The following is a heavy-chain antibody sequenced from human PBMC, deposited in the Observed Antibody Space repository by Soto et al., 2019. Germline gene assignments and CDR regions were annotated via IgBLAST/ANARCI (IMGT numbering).Heavy chain of an antibody. D-gene: IGHD3-3*01. Sequence: QVQLVQSGAEVKKPGSSVKVSCKASGGTFSSYAISWVRQAPGQGLEWMGGIIPIFGTANYAQKFQGRVTITADESTSTAYMELNSLRSEDTAVYYCARGKMGYYDFWSGYLGYWGQGTLVTVSS. CDR1: GGTFSSYA. J-gene: IGHJ4*02. CDR3: ARGKMGYYDFWSGYLGY. CDR2: IIPIFGTA. V-gene: IGHV1-69*01.